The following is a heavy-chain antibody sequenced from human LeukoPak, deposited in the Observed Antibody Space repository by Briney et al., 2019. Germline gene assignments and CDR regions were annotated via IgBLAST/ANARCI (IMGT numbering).Heavy chain of an antibody. D-gene: IGHD2-8*01. CDR3: ARLGVNPNLYGMDV. Sequence: GESLKISCKGSGFSFTTYWIAWVRQLPGQGLELMGIIFPGDSDTRYSPSFQGQVTISADKSISTAYLQWTSLKASDTAIYYCARLGVNPNLYGMDVRGQGTTVTVSS. V-gene: IGHV5-51*01. CDR2: IFPGDSDT. CDR1: GFSFTTYW. J-gene: IGHJ6*02.